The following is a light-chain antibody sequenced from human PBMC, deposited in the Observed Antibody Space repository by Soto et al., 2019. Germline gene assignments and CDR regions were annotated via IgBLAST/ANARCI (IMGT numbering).Light chain of an antibody. Sequence: QSVLTQPPSVSGSPGQSVTISCTGTSTDFVSYNRVSWYQQPPGTAPKLIIYEASNRPSGVPDRFSGSKSGNTASLTISGLQAADKADYYCILSPSENRYVFWTGTKVTV. CDR1: STDFVSYNR. V-gene: IGLV2-18*01. CDR3: ILSPSENRYV. J-gene: IGLJ1*01. CDR2: EAS.